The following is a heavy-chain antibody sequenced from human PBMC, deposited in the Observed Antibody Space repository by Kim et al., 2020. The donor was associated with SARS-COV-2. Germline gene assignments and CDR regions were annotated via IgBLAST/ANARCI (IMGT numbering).Heavy chain of an antibody. CDR3: ARGRAGVVPSPVLGLGPYYEYFIMDV. CDR2: INHSGTI. V-gene: IGHV4-34*01. CDR1: GGSFSGYR. J-gene: IGHJ6*02. D-gene: IGHD3-3*01. Sequence: SETLSLTCAVYGGSFSGYRWSWIRQPPGKGLEWIGEINHSGTISHNPSLKSRVTISIDTSKNQFSLKLTSVTAADTGSYYCARGRAGVVPSPVLGLGPYYEYFIMDVWGHGTTVT.